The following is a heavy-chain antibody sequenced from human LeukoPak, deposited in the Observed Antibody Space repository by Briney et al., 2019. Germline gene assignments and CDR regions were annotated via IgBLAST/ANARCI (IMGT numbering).Heavy chain of an antibody. CDR1: GFTFSSYG. V-gene: IGHV3-30*02. Sequence: GRSLRLSCAASGFTFSSYGMHWVRQAPGKGLEWVAFIRYDGSNKYYADSVKGRFTISRDNSKNTLYLQMNSLRAEDTAVYYCAKDPTDEYYDLWSGPKDWGQGTLVTVSS. CDR2: IRYDGSNK. D-gene: IGHD3-3*01. J-gene: IGHJ4*02. CDR3: AKDPTDEYYDLWSGPKD.